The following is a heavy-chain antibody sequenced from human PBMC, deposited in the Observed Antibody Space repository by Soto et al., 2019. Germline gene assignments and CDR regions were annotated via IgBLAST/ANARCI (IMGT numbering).Heavy chain of an antibody. Sequence: QVQLVQSGAAVRXPASSVKVSCKTSGATFSSYAITWVRQAPGQGLEWMGGIVPTVDTSTYAQKFQGRVTITADKFTNTVYMELSSLRSDDTAVYYCVRVVAIPGYPDNWGQGTLVTVSS. D-gene: IGHD5-12*01. V-gene: IGHV1-69*14. J-gene: IGHJ4*02. CDR3: VRVVAIPGYPDN. CDR2: IVPTVDTS. CDR1: GATFSSYA.